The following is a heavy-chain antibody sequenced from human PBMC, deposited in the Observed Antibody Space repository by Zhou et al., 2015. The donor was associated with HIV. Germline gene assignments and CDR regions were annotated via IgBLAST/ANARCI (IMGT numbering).Heavy chain of an antibody. D-gene: IGHD5-24*01. CDR2: LGGSGTST. CDR3: VRMRWLQLGGDY. V-gene: IGHV3-23*01. J-gene: IGHJ4*02. CDR1: GFTFSRNG. Sequence: EVQLLESGGGLIKPGGSLRLSCAASGFTFSRNGMTWVRQAPGKGLEWVSSVLGGSGTSTRYADSVKGRFTISRDKSKNTVYLQMNSLRAEDTAVYYCVRMRWLQLGGDYWGQGTLVTVSS.